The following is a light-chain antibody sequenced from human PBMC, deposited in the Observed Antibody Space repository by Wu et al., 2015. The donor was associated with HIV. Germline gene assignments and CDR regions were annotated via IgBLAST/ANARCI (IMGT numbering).Light chain of an antibody. J-gene: IGKJ5*01. CDR3: QQSNSYPLT. Sequence: ALQLTQSPSSLSASVGDRVTITCRASQGISSALAWYQQKPGKVPKFLIYDASSLQSGVPSRFSGGGSGTDFTLTITSLQPEDFATYYCQQSNSYPLTFGQGTRLEIK. V-gene: IGKV1-13*02. CDR1: QGISSA. CDR2: DAS.